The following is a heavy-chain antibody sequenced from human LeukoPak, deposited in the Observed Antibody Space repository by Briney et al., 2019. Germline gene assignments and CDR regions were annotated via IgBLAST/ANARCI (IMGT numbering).Heavy chain of an antibody. J-gene: IGHJ3*02. CDR2: INPNSGGT. D-gene: IGHD4-17*01. CDR3: ASRPREYYGDYFDAFDI. V-gene: IGHV1-2*02. Sequence: GASVKVSCKASGYTFTGYYMHWVRQAPGQGLEWMGWINPNSGGTNYAQKFQGRVTMTRDTSISTAYMELSRLRSDDTAVYYCASRPREYYGDYFDAFDIWGQGTMVTVSS. CDR1: GYTFTGYY.